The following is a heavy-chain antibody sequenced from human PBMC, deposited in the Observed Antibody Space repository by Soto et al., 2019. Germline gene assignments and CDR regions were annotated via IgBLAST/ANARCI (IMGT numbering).Heavy chain of an antibody. CDR1: GYTFTSYG. CDR3: ARGARVEVRATQDDP. Sequence: QVQLVQSGAEVKKPGASVKVSCKASGYTFTSYGITWVRQAPGQGLEWMGWISAYNGNTNYAQKLQGRVTMTTATSTSTAYMELRSLRSDDKAVYYCARGARVEVRATQDDPWGQGTLVTVSS. D-gene: IGHD1-26*01. J-gene: IGHJ5*02. V-gene: IGHV1-18*01. CDR2: ISAYNGNT.